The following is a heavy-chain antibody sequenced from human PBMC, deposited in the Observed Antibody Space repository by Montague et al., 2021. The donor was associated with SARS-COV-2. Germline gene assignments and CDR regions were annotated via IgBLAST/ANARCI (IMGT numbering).Heavy chain of an antibody. J-gene: IGHJ4*02. V-gene: IGHV3-53*04. CDR1: GFTVVSNY. CDR2: IYSGGST. Sequence: SLRLSCAASGFTVVSNYMSWVRQAPGKGLEWVSVIYSGGSTYYADSVTGRFTISRHNSKNTLYLHMNSLRAEDTAVYYCAGSNWSSGSYYQLDYWGQGTLVTVSS. CDR3: AGSNWSSGSYYQLDY. D-gene: IGHD3-10*01.